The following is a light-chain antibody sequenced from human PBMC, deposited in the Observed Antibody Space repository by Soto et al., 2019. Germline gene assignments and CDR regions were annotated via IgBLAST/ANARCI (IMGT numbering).Light chain of an antibody. CDR3: LLSYSGGNWV. Sequence: QSVLTQPASVSGSPGQSITISCTGTSSDVGGYNYVSWYQQHPGKAPKLMIYEVSNRPSGVSNRFSGSKSGNTASLTISGLQAEDEADYYCLLSYSGGNWVFGGGTKLTVL. CDR2: EVS. J-gene: IGLJ3*02. V-gene: IGLV2-14*01. CDR1: SSDVGGYNY.